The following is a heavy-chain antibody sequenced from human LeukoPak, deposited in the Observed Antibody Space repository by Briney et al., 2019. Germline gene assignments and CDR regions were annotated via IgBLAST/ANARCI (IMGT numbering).Heavy chain of an antibody. Sequence: GGSLRLSCAASGFTFSSYGMHWVRQAPGKGLEWVAVISYDGSNKYYADSVKGRFTISRDNSKNTLYLQMNSLRAEDTAVYYCAKDLGGGVWFDPWGQGTLVTVSS. CDR3: AKDLGGGVWFDP. CDR1: GFTFSSYG. J-gene: IGHJ5*02. CDR2: ISYDGSNK. D-gene: IGHD3-16*01. V-gene: IGHV3-30*18.